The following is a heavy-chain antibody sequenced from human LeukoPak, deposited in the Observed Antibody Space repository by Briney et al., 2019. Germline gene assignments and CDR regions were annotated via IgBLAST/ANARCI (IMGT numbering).Heavy chain of an antibody. V-gene: IGHV3-21*01. CDR1: GFAFGRYS. D-gene: IGHD6-19*01. Sequence: PGGSLRLSCVASGFAFGRYSMNRVRQAPGKGLEWVSSISHSGYDIYYADAVKGRFTISRDNAKNSLSLQMNNLRVEDTAVYCAREQWLVKENAFDIWGQGTMVTVSS. J-gene: IGHJ3*02. CDR2: ISHSGYDI. CDR3: AREQWLVKENAFDI.